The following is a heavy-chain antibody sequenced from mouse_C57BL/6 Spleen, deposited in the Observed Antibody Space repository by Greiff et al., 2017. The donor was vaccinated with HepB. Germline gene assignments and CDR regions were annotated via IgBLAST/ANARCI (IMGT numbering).Heavy chain of an antibody. CDR3: ARDRGSSYGGRYYFDY. J-gene: IGHJ2*01. Sequence: EVQLVESGGDLVKPGGSLKLSCAASGFTFSSYGMSWVRQTPDKRLEWVATISSGGSYTYYPDSVKGRFTISRDNTKNTLYLQMSSLKSEDTAMYYCARDRGSSYGGRYYFDYWGQGTTLTVSS. CDR2: ISSGGSYT. D-gene: IGHD1-1*01. CDR1: GFTFSSYG. V-gene: IGHV5-6*01.